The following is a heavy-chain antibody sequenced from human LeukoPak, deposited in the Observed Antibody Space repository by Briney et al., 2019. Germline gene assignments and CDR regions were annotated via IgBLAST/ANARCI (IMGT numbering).Heavy chain of an antibody. CDR1: GFTFSSYA. Sequence: TGGSLRLSCAASGFTFSSYAMNWVRQAPGEGLEWVSAISGSGGTTYYADSVKGRFTISRDNSKNTLYLQMNSLRAEDTAIYYCAKAYSSSSYSGHYGMDVWGQGTTVTVSS. CDR2: ISGSGGTT. J-gene: IGHJ6*02. V-gene: IGHV3-23*01. D-gene: IGHD6-6*01. CDR3: AKAYSSSSYSGHYGMDV.